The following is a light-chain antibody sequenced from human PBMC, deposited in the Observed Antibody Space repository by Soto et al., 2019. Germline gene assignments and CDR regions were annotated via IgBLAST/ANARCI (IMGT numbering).Light chain of an antibody. CDR2: GNS. J-gene: IGLJ2*01. V-gene: IGLV1-40*01. CDR3: QSYDSSLVV. CDR1: SSNIGAGYD. Sequence: QSVLTQPPSVSGAPGQRVTISCTGSSSNIGAGYDVHWYQQLPGTAPKLLIYGNSNRPSGFPDRFSGSKSGTSASLAITGIQAEDEADYYCQSYDSSLVVFGGGTKLTVL.